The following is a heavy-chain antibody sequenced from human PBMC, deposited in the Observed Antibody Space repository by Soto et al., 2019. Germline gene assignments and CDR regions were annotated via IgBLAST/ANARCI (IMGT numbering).Heavy chain of an antibody. J-gene: IGHJ4*02. Sequence: SETLSLTCTVSGGSVSSGSYYWSWIRQPPGKGLEWIGYIYSGGSTNYNPSLKSRVTISVDTSKNQFSLKLSSVTAADTAVYYCARTRSSGYYCDYWGQGTLVTVSS. V-gene: IGHV4-61*01. D-gene: IGHD3-22*01. CDR3: ARTRSSGYYCDY. CDR2: IYSGGST. CDR1: GGSVSSGSYY.